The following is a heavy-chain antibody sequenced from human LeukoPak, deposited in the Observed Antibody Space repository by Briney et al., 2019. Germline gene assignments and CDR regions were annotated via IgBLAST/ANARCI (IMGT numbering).Heavy chain of an antibody. J-gene: IGHJ6*03. V-gene: IGHV4-61*02. CDR2: IYTSGST. CDR1: GGSISSGSYY. CDR3: ARHVKQWLVTYYMDV. Sequence: SETLSLTCTVSGGSISSGSYYGSWIRHPPGKGLEWIGRIYTSGSTNYNPSLKSRVTISVDTSKNQFSLKLSSVTAADTAVYYCARHVKQWLVTYYMDVWGKGTTVTVSS. D-gene: IGHD6-19*01.